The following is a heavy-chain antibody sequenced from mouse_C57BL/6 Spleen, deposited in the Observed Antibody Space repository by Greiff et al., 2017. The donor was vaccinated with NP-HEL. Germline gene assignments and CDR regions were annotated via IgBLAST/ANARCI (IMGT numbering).Heavy chain of an antibody. CDR2: IHPNSGST. D-gene: IGHD4-1*01. CDR3: SVLGPDWYFDV. J-gene: IGHJ1*03. V-gene: IGHV1-64*01. CDR1: GYTFTSYW. Sequence: QVQLKQPGAELVKPGASVKLSCKASGYTFTSYWMHWVKQRPGQGLEWIGMIHPNSGSTNYNEKFKSKATLTVDKSSSTAYMQLSSLTSEDSAVYYCSVLGPDWYFDVWGTGTTVTVSS.